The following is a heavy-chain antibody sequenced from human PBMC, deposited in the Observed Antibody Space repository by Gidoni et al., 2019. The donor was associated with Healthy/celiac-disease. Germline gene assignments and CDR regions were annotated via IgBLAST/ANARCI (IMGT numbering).Heavy chain of an antibody. CDR1: GGSISISSYH. CDR2: TYYSGNT. V-gene: IGHV4-39*01. Sequence: QLQLQDSCPGLVQPSETLSLTCTVSGGSISISSYHWGWIRQPPGQGLEWIGSTYYSGNTYYNPNRKSRVTISVDTSKNQFSLKLSAVTAADAAVYYWARRRIHDAFDIWGQGTMVTVSS. CDR3: ARRRIHDAFDI. D-gene: IGHD5-18*01. J-gene: IGHJ3*02.